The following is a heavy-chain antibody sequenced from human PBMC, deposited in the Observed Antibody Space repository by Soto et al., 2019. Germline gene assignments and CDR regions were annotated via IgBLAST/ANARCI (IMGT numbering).Heavy chain of an antibody. CDR2: IYYSGTT. D-gene: IGHD2-8*01. CDR3: ARVGVLMVYRSWGGGWFDP. J-gene: IGHJ5*02. Sequence: SETLSLTCTVSGGSISSYYWSWIRQPPGKGLEWIGYIYYSGTTNYNPSLKSRVTISVDTSKNQFSLKLSSVTAADTAVYYCARVGVLMVYRSWGGGWFDPWGQGTLVTVSS. V-gene: IGHV4-59*01. CDR1: GGSISSYY.